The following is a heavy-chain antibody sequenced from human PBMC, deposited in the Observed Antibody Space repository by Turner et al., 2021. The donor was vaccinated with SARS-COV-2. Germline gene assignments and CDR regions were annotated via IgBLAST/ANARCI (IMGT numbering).Heavy chain of an antibody. CDR1: GGSIRSSYYY. J-gene: IGHJ4*02. D-gene: IGHD3-10*01. V-gene: IGHV4-39*01. CDR2: IYYSGRT. CDR3: ARQGSGGYYAVPHY. Sequence: QLLLQESGPGPVKPSETLSLTCTVSGGSIRSSYYYSGWIRQPPGKGVEWIGSIYYSGRTYYNPCLKSRVTISVETYKNQFSLKLSSVTAADTDVYYCARQGSGGYYAVPHYWGQGTLVTVSS.